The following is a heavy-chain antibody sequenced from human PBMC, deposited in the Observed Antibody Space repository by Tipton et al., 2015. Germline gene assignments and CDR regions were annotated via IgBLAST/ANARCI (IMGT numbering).Heavy chain of an antibody. Sequence: SLRLSCAASGFNFDDYAMQWVRQAPGKGLEWVSGISWNGDSRGYADSVKGRFTISRDNAKNSLYLNMSSLRPEDTALYYCVKDGDFDTWGQGTMVTVSS. CDR1: GFNFDDYA. CDR3: VKDGDFDT. V-gene: IGHV3-9*01. CDR2: ISWNGDSR. J-gene: IGHJ3*02. D-gene: IGHD2-21*02.